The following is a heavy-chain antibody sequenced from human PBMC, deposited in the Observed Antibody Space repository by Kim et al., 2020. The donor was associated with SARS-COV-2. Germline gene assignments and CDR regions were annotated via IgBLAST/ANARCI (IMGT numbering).Heavy chain of an antibody. D-gene: IGHD3-10*01. J-gene: IGHJ6*02. CDR2: ISSSSSYI. V-gene: IGHV3-21*01. Sequence: GGSLRLSCAASGFTFSSYSMNWVRQAPGKGLEWVSSISSSSSYIYYADSVKGRFTISRDNAKNSLYLQMNSLRAEDTAVYYCARDLWFGELSPPNYYYGMDVWGQGTTVTVSS. CDR3: ARDLWFGELSPPNYYYGMDV. CDR1: GFTFSSYS.